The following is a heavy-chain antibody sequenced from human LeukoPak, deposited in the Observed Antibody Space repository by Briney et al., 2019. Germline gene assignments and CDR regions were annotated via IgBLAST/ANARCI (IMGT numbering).Heavy chain of an antibody. Sequence: PSETLSLTWTVSGGSISSYYWSWIRQPPGKGLEWIGYIYYSGSTNYNPSLKSRVTISVDTSKNQFSLKLSSVTAADTAVYYCAGSASRRGGYYHYYYMDVWGKGTTVTVSS. CDR2: IYYSGST. V-gene: IGHV4-59*08. CDR1: GGSISSYY. J-gene: IGHJ6*03. D-gene: IGHD2-15*01. CDR3: AGSASRRGGYYHYYYMDV.